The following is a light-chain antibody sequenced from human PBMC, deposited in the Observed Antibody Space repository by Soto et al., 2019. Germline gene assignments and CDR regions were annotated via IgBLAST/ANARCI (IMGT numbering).Light chain of an antibody. CDR2: EGT. CDR1: SSDVGGYSL. J-gene: IGLJ1*01. CDR3: SSYTLVSTYV. Sequence: QSALTQPASVSGSPGQSITVSCTGTSSDVGGYSLVSWYHQNPGKPPKLVIYEGTKRPSGVSNRLSGSKSGNTASLTISGLQAEDEGDYYCSSYTLVSTYVFGTGTKLTVL. V-gene: IGLV2-14*02.